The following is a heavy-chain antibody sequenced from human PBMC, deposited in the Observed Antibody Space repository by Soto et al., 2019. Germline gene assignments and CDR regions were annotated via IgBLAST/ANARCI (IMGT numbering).Heavy chain of an antibody. CDR2: FDPEDGET. CDR3: ATAAYSSSSPPFDY. D-gene: IGHD6-13*01. J-gene: IGHJ4*02. Sequence: GASVKVSCKVSGYTLTELSMHWVRQAPGKGLEWMGGFDPEDGETIYAQKFQGRVTMTEDTSTDTAYMELSSLRSEDTAVYYCATAAYSSSSPPFDYWGQGTLVTVSS. CDR1: GYTLTELS. V-gene: IGHV1-24*01.